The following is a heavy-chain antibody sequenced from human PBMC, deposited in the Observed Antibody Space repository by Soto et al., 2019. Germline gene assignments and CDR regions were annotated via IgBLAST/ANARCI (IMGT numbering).Heavy chain of an antibody. J-gene: IGHJ4*02. CDR3: AREVDSSGYPFDY. CDR2: IWYDGSNK. V-gene: IGHV3-33*01. D-gene: IGHD3-22*01. CDR1: GFTFSSNG. Sequence: GGSLRLSCAASGFTFSSNGMHWVRQAPGKGLEWVAVIWYDGSNKYYADSVKGRSTISRDNSQNMLYLQMNSLRAEDTAVYYCAREVDSSGYPFDYWGQGTLVTVSS.